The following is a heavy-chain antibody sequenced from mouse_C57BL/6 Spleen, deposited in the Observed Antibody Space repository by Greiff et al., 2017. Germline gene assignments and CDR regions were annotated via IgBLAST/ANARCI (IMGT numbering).Heavy chain of an antibody. CDR2: IYPGSGSI. CDR3: ARHEEPFYDSYFDY. V-gene: IGHV1-62-2*01. D-gene: IGHD2-3*01. CDR1: GYTFTEYT. Sequence: QVQLQQSGAELVKPGASVKLSCKASGYTFTEYTIHWVKQRSGQGLEWIGWIYPGSGSIKYNEKFKNKATLTADKSSSTVYMERIRLTSEDSAVSFCARHEEPFYDSYFDYWGQGTTLTVSS. J-gene: IGHJ2*01.